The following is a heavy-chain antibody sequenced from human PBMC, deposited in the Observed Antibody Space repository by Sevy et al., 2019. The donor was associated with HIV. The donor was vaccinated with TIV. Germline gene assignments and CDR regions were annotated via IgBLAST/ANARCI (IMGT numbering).Heavy chain of an antibody. CDR3: TRWKGASSRCDY. CDR2: LKSNALGGKL. CDR1: GFTFGDFA. D-gene: IGHD1-1*01. Sequence: GGSLRLSCTASGFTFGDFAMSWVRQAPGKGLEWVAFLKSNALGGKLNHAATVKGRFTISRDDSKGIAYLQMSGMKTEGTGVYYCTRWKGASSRCDYWGQGALVTVSS. V-gene: IGHV3-49*04. J-gene: IGHJ4*02.